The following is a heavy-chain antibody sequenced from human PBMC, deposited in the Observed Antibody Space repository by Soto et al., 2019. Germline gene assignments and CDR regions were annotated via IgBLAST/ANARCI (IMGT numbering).Heavy chain of an antibody. V-gene: IGHV4-34*01. CDR3: ARGGNWNYWSYYDF. D-gene: IGHD1-7*01. Sequence: SETLSLTCAAYGGPFSGYFWSWVRQPPGKGLEWIGEINHSGSTTYNPSLESRVTISIDTSKKQFSLRLTSVTAADTAVYYCARGGNWNYWSYYDFWGQGTLVTVSS. J-gene: IGHJ4*02. CDR1: GGPFSGYF. CDR2: INHSGST.